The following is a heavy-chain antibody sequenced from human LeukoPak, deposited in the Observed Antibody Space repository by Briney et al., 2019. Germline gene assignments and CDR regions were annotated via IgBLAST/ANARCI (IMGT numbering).Heavy chain of an antibody. CDR1: GFTFSSYA. CDR2: ISYDGSNK. Sequence: PGRSLRLSCAASGFTFSSYATHWVRQAPGKGLEWVAVISYDGSNKYYADSVKGRFTISRDNSKNTLYLQMNSLRAEDTAVYYCARAGGSYWGVFGYWGQGTLVTVSS. V-gene: IGHV3-30-3*01. D-gene: IGHD1-26*01. CDR3: ARAGGSYWGVFGY. J-gene: IGHJ4*02.